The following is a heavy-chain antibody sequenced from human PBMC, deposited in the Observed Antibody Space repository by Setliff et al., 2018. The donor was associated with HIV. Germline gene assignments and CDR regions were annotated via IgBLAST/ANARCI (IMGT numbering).Heavy chain of an antibody. J-gene: IGHJ6*03. Sequence: ETLSLTCTVSGGSISSYYWSWIRQPPGKGLEWVSVIYSGGSTYYADSVQGRFTISRHNSKNTLYLQMNSLRPEDTAVYYCARTAGGGFLTNYYYMDVWGKGTTVTVSS. CDR3: ARTAGGGFLTNYYYMDV. CDR1: GGSISSYY. D-gene: IGHD3-3*01. CDR2: IYSGGST. V-gene: IGHV3-53*04.